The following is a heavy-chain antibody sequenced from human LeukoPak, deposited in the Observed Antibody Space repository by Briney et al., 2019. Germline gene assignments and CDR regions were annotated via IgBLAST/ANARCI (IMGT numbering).Heavy chain of an antibody. CDR1: GGSFSGYH. Sequence: SETLSLTCAVYGGSFSGYHWSWIRQPPGKGLEWIGEINHSGSTNYNPSLKSRVTISVDTSKNQFSLKLSSVTAADTAVYYCARDQSFTVTTVEFNAFDIWGQGTMVTVSS. J-gene: IGHJ3*02. V-gene: IGHV4-34*01. D-gene: IGHD4-17*01. CDR3: ARDQSFTVTTVEFNAFDI. CDR2: INHSGST.